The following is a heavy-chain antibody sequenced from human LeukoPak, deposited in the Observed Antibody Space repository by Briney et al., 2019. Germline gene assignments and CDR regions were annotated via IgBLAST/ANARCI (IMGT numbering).Heavy chain of an antibody. Sequence: SETLSLTCTVSGGSISSYYWSWIRQPPGKGLEWIGYIYYSGSTNYNPSLESRVTISVDTSKNQFSLKLSSVTAADTAVYYCAGKDYGDYRPFDYWGQGTLVTVSS. CDR1: GGSISSYY. J-gene: IGHJ4*02. CDR2: IYYSGST. CDR3: AGKDYGDYRPFDY. V-gene: IGHV4-59*08. D-gene: IGHD4-17*01.